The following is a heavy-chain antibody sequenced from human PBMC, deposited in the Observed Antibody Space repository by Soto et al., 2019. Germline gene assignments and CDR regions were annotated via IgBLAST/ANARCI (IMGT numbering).Heavy chain of an antibody. CDR1: GFTFSSYG. D-gene: IGHD6-19*01. V-gene: IGHV3-30*18. CDR2: ISYDGSNK. Sequence: QVQLVESGEGVLEPGRSLRLSCAASGFTFSSYGMHWVRQAPGKGLEWVAVISYDGSNKYYADSVKGRFTISRDNSKNTLYLQMNSLRAVDTAVYYCANSEVAVAPPDYWGQGTLVTVSS. J-gene: IGHJ4*02. CDR3: ANSEVAVAPPDY.